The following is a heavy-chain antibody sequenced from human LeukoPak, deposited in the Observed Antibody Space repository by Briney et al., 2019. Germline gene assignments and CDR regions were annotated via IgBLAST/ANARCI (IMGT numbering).Heavy chain of an antibody. D-gene: IGHD3-22*01. Sequence: PGGSLGLSCAASGFTFSDYYMSWIRQAPGKGLEWVSYISSSGSTIYYADSVKGRFTISRDNAKNSLYLQMNSLRAEDTAVYYCARNYYDSSGYCHFDYWGQGTLVTVSS. J-gene: IGHJ4*02. V-gene: IGHV3-11*04. CDR2: ISSSGSTI. CDR1: GFTFSDYY. CDR3: ARNYYDSSGYCHFDY.